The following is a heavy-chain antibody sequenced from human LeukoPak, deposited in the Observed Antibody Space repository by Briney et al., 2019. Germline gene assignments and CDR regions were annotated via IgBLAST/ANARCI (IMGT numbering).Heavy chain of an antibody. J-gene: IGHJ4*02. CDR3: ASPWIAAAGSAGDY. CDR1: GFTISDYY. V-gene: IGHV3-11*01. Sequence: GGSLRLSCAASGFTISDYYMSWIRQAPGKGLEWISYISSSGSTISYADSVKGRFTISRDNAKNSLYLQMNSLRAEDTAVYYCASPWIAAAGSAGDYWGQGTLVTVSS. CDR2: ISSSGSTI. D-gene: IGHD6-13*01.